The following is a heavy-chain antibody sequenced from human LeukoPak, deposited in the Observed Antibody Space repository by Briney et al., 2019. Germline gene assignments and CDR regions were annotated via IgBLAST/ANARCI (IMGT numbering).Heavy chain of an antibody. D-gene: IGHD6-13*01. V-gene: IGHV3-30*04. J-gene: IGHJ5*02. Sequence: GGSLRLSCVASGFTFSSDAMHWVRQAPGKGLEWVAVISYDGKEKYHADSVKGRFTISRDNSRNTLYLQMNSLRVEDTAVYYCARGDRGTAAGNNWFNPWGQGTLVTVSS. CDR2: ISYDGKEK. CDR1: GFTFSSDA. CDR3: ARGDRGTAAGNNWFNP.